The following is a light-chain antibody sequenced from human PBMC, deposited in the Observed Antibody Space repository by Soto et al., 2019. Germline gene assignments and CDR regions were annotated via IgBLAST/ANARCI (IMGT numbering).Light chain of an antibody. V-gene: IGKV3-11*01. CDR2: EAS. CDR1: QSVSSY. J-gene: IGKJ1*01. CDR3: LHHGSSLWT. Sequence: ESVLTQSPATLSLSPGERATLSCRASQSVSSYLAWYQQKPGQAPRLLIHEASNRATGIPARFSGSESGTDFTLTISRLEPEDFAMYYCLHHGSSLWTFGQGTKVDIK.